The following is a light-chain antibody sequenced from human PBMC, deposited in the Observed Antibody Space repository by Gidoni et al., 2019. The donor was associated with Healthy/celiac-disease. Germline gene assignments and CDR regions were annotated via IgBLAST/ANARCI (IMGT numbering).Light chain of an antibody. V-gene: IGLV1-40*01. J-gene: IGLJ2*01. CDR1: SSNIGAGYD. CDR2: VNS. CDR3: QSYDSSLSGVV. Sequence: QSVLTQPPSVSGAPGQRGTISCTGSSSNIGAGYDVHWYQQLPGTAPKLLIYVNSNRPSGVPDRFSGSKSGPSASLAITGLQAEDEADYYCQSYDSSLSGVVFGGGTKLTVL.